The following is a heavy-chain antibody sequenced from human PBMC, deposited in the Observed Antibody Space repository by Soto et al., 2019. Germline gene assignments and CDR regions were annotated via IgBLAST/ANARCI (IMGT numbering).Heavy chain of an antibody. CDR3: ARDHYDILTGYYLNWFDP. J-gene: IGHJ5*02. CDR1: GYTFTSYA. CDR2: INAGNGNT. V-gene: IGHV1-3*01. Sequence: ASVKVSCKASGYTFTSYAMHWVRQAPGQRLEWMGWINAGNGNTKYSQKFQGRVTITRDTSASTAYMELSSLRSEDTAVYYCARDHYDILTGYYLNWFDPWGQGTLVTVSS. D-gene: IGHD3-9*01.